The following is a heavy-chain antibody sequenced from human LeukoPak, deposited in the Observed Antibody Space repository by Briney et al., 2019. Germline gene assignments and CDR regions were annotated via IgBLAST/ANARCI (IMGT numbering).Heavy chain of an antibody. Sequence: GGSLRLSCAASRFTFSRNAMNWVRQAPGKGLEWVSFISSSSNYMSYADSEKGRFTISRDNAKNSLYLQMNSLRAEDTAVYYCARPLDSSNNYFDYWGQGTLVTVSA. D-gene: IGHD6-13*01. V-gene: IGHV3-21*01. CDR3: ARPLDSSNNYFDY. CDR1: RFTFSRNA. J-gene: IGHJ4*02. CDR2: ISSSSNYM.